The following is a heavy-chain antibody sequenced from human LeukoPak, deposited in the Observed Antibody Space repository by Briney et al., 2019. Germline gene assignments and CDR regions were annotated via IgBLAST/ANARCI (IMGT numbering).Heavy chain of an antibody. Sequence: SETLSLTCSVSGGSISSHYWSWIRQPPGKGLEWIGYIYYSGSTNYNPSLKSRVTISVDSSKNQFSLKLSSVTAADTAVYYCARDKADYYDFWSGYYNCGQGTLVTVSS. CDR2: IYYSGST. V-gene: IGHV4-59*11. J-gene: IGHJ4*02. CDR3: ARDKADYYDFWSGYYN. CDR1: GGSISSHY. D-gene: IGHD3-3*01.